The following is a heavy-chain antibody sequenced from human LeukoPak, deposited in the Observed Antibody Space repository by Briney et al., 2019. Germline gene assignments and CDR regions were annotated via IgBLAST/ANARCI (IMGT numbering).Heavy chain of an antibody. CDR3: ARGDSVRYYYDSSGQQSFAFDI. J-gene: IGHJ3*02. CDR1: GGTFSSYA. CDR2: IIPILGIA. Sequence: GASVKVSCKASGGTFSSYAISWVRQAPGQGLEWMGRIIPILGIANYAQKFQGRVTMTRNTSISTAYMELSSLRSEDTAVYYCARGDSVRYYYDSSGQQSFAFDIWGQGTMVTVSS. V-gene: IGHV1-69*04. D-gene: IGHD3-22*01.